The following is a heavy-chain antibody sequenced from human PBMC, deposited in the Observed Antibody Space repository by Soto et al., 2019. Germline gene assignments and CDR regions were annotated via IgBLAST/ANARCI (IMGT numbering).Heavy chain of an antibody. D-gene: IGHD2-8*01. CDR3: ARGGYCTNGVCDGGQDHYYYGIDV. V-gene: IGHV1-69*13. J-gene: IGHJ6*02. Sequence: SVKVSCKASGRTFSSYAISWVRQAPGQGLEWMGGIIPIFGTANYAQEFHGRVTITADESTSTAYMELSSLRSEDTAVYYCARGGYCTNGVCDGGQDHYYYGIDVWGQRTTRTVS. CDR1: GRTFSSYA. CDR2: IIPIFGTA.